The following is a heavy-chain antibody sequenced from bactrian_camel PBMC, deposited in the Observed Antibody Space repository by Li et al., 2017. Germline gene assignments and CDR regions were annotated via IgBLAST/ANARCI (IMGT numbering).Heavy chain of an antibody. J-gene: IGHJ4*01. CDR2: ITHTFNT. D-gene: IGHD2*01. Sequence: DVQLVESGGELVQPGGSLKLSCALSGFTFGHVDMSWVRQVPGKGLEWLSTITHTFNTYYSDSVKGRFTISKDNAKNTLYLQMNTLKPNDTAMYYCAAVYYSGNYPPTQPDWGYWGQGTQVTVS. CDR1: GFTFGHVD. CDR3: AAVYYSGNYPPTQPDWGY. V-gene: IGHV3S40*01.